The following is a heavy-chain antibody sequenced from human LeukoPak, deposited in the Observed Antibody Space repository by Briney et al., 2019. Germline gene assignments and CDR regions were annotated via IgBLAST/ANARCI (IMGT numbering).Heavy chain of an antibody. Sequence: ASVKVSCKASGGTFSSYAISWVRQAPGQGLEWMGGIIPIFGTANYAQKFQGRVTITADESTSTAYMELSSLRSEDTAVYYCARDSLLAAAGTRGIWFDPWGQGTLVTVSS. V-gene: IGHV1-69*01. CDR3: ARDSLLAAAGTRGIWFDP. CDR1: GGTFSSYA. J-gene: IGHJ5*02. CDR2: IIPIFGTA. D-gene: IGHD6-13*01.